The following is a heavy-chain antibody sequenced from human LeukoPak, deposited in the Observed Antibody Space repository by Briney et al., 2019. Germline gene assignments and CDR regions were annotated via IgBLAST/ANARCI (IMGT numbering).Heavy chain of an antibody. J-gene: IGHJ5*02. CDR3: ARDHHPGYYDSSGFNWLDP. D-gene: IGHD3-22*01. CDR2: INPSGGST. CDR1: GYTFSSYY. Sequence: ASVKVSCKASGYTFSSYYMHWVRQAPEQGLEWMGVINPSGGSTSYAQRFQGRVTMTRDTSTSTFYMELSSLRSEDTAVYYCARDHHPGYYDSSGFNWLDPWGQGTLVTVSS. V-gene: IGHV1-46*01.